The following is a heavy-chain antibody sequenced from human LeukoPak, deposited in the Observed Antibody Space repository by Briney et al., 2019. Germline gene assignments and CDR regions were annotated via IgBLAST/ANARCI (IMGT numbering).Heavy chain of an antibody. CDR2: INPTSGST. D-gene: IGHD3-10*01. Sequence: ASVKVSFKASGYTFTNFYLHWVRQAPGQGLEWMGIINPTSGSTTYAQQLQGRVTMTRDVSTNTVYMELSSLRSEDTAVYFCARDLNPQNFGMRAFDIWGQGTMVTASS. CDR1: GYTFTNFY. V-gene: IGHV1-46*01. CDR3: ARDLNPQNFGMRAFDI. J-gene: IGHJ3*02.